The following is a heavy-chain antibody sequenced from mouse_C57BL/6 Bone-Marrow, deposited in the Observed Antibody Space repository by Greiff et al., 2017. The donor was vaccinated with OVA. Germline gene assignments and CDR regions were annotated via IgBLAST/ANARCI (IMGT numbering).Heavy chain of an antibody. D-gene: IGHD1-1*01. CDR1: GYTFTSYW. Sequence: QVHVKQSGAELVKPGASVKMSCKASGYTFTSYWITWVKQRPGQGLEWIGDIYPGSGSTNYNEKFKSKATLTVDTSSSTAYMQLSSLTSEDSAVYYCANYYGSLFDYWGQGTTLTVSS. J-gene: IGHJ2*01. CDR3: ANYYGSLFDY. V-gene: IGHV1-55*01. CDR2: IYPGSGST.